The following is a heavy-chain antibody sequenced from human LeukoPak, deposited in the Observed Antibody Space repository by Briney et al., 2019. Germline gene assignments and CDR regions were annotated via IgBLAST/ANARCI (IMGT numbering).Heavy chain of an antibody. CDR1: GXXXXXYW. V-gene: IGHV3-7*01. Sequence: SGXXXXXYWMSWVRQAPGKGLXWVANIKQDGSEKFYVDSVKGRFTISREXXKNSLYLQMNSLRGEDRAVYYXXXXXXXXXXLPISDYWGQGTLVTVSS. J-gene: IGHJ4*02. CDR3: XXXXXXXXXLPISDY. CDR2: IKQDGSEK. D-gene: IGHD1-26*01.